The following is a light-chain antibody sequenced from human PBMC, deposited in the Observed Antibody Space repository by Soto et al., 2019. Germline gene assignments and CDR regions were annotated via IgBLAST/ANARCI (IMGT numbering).Light chain of an antibody. V-gene: IGLV1-47*01. CDR3: AAWDNSLSGVV. CDR2: TNT. Sequence: QSVLTQSPSASVTPGQRVTISCSGSSSNIGSNYVYWYQHLPGTAPKLLIYTNTHRPSGVPDRFSGSKSGTSASLAISGLRSEDEADYYCAAWDNSLSGVVFGGGTKLTVL. J-gene: IGLJ2*01. CDR1: SSNIGSNY.